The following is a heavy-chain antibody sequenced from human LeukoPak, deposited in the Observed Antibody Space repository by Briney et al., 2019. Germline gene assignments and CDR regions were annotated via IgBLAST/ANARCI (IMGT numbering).Heavy chain of an antibody. CDR2: ISSGGTTI. V-gene: IGHV3-48*03. Sequence: GGSLRFSCAASGFTFSTYELYWVRQAPGKGLEWISYISSGGTTIKYADSVRGRFTISRDDGRESLYLQMNSLRVEDTAIYYCGASRQYVGAFDIWGQGALVSVSS. CDR1: GFTFSTYE. D-gene: IGHD3-16*01. J-gene: IGHJ3*02. CDR3: GASRQYVGAFDI.